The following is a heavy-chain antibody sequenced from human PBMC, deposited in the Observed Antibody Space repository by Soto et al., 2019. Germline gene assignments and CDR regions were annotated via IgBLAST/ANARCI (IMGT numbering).Heavy chain of an antibody. Sequence: SVKGSCKAAGGAFSTFGVSWVRQAPGQGLEWMGGIIPFFGTARYSQKFEDRITITADESTNTVYMDLRSLTSEDTAIYYCAKSAPMDAGDKYYYDFWGQGALVTVSS. V-gene: IGHV1-69*13. CDR1: GGAFSTFG. D-gene: IGHD4-17*01. J-gene: IGHJ4*02. CDR2: IIPFFGTA. CDR3: AKSAPMDAGDKYYYDF.